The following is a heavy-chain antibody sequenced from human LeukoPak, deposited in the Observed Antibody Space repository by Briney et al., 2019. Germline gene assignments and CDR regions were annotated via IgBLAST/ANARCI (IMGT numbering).Heavy chain of an antibody. V-gene: IGHV3-74*01. CDR2: INSDGSST. D-gene: IGHD3-16*02. CDR3: ARVPSGDYVWGSYRYFEY. CDR1: GFTFSSYW. J-gene: IGHJ4*02. Sequence: PGGSLRLSCAASGFTFSSYWMHWVRQAAGKGLVWVSRINSDGSSTSYADSVKGRFTISRDNAKNTLYLQMNSLRAEDTAVYYCARVPSGDYVWGSYRYFEYWGQGTQVTVSS.